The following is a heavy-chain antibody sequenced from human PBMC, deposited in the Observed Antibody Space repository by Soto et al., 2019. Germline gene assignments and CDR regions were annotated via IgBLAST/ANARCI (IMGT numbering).Heavy chain of an antibody. CDR3: ARDAGYSGYDYYYYYGMDV. Sequence: ASVKVSCKASGYTFTGYYMHWVRQAPGQGLEWMGWINPNSGGTNYAQKFQGRVTMTRDTSISTAYMELSRLRSDNTAVYYCARDAGYSGYDYYYYYGMDVWGQGTTVTVSS. V-gene: IGHV1-2*02. D-gene: IGHD5-12*01. J-gene: IGHJ6*02. CDR1: GYTFTGYY. CDR2: INPNSGGT.